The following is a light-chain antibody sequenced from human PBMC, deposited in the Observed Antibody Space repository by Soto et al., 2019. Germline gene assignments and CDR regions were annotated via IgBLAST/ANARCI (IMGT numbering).Light chain of an antibody. CDR1: QSVLYTSNNRDY. Sequence: ILMTQSPESLPVSLGERAAINCNSSQSVLYTSNNRDYLAWYRQKPGQPPQLLIHWASTRLSGVPDRFSGSESGTHFTFTISSLQPEDVAIYFCEQYYSTPLTFGGGTRVEIK. V-gene: IGKV4-1*01. CDR2: WAS. J-gene: IGKJ4*01. CDR3: EQYYSTPLT.